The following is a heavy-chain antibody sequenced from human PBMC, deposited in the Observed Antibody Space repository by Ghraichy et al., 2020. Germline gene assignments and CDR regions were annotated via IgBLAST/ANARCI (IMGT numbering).Heavy chain of an antibody. V-gene: IGHV3-33*01. J-gene: IGHJ4*02. CDR1: GFTFSNYG. CDR2: IWYDGSNK. D-gene: IGHD5-12*01. Sequence: GGSLRLSCAASGFTFSNYGMHWVRQAPGKGLEWVAVIWYDGSNKYYADSVKGRFTISRDNSKNTLSLQMNSLRAEDTAVYYCVRRAYSGYYFDSWGQGTLVTVSS. CDR3: VRRAYSGYYFDS.